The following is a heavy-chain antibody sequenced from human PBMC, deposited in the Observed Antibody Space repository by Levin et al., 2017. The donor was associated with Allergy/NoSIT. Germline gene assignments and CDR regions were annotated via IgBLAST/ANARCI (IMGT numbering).Heavy chain of an antibody. CDR2: FSHNGNS. J-gene: IGHJ6*02. CDR1: GSLIPTYF. Sequence: SQTLSLPCSVSGSLIPTYFWTWIRQPPGKGLEWIGQFSHNGNSNVNPSLKSRVTISVDTSKNQFSLRLTSVTVADTAVYYCASSGRNYYNGVAVWGQGTTVTVSS. V-gene: IGHV4-59*08. CDR3: ASSGRNYYNGVAV.